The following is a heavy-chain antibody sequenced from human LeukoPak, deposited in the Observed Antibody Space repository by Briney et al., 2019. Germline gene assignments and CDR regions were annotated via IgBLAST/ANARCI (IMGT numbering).Heavy chain of an antibody. Sequence: SETLSLTCTVSGGSISSYYWSWIRQPPGKGLEWIGYIYYSGSTNYNPSLKSRVTISVDTSKNQFSLKLSSVTAADTAVYYCAGEALGYWGQGTLVTVSS. D-gene: IGHD6-13*01. CDR2: IYYSGST. CDR3: AGEALGY. V-gene: IGHV4-59*01. CDR1: GGSISSYY. J-gene: IGHJ4*02.